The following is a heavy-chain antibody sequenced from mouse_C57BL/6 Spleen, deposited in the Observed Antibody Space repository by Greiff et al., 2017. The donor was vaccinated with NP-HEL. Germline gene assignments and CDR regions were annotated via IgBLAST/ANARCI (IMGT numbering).Heavy chain of an antibody. CDR3: ARSGLGRCFDY. CDR2: IDPSDSYT. J-gene: IGHJ2*01. CDR1: GYTFTSYW. V-gene: IGHV1-69*01. D-gene: IGHD4-1*01. Sequence: VQLQQPGAELVMPGASVKLSCKASGYTFTSYWMHWVKQRPGQGLEWIGEIDPSDSYTNYNQKFTGKSTLTVDKSSSTAYMQLSSLTSEDSAVYYCARSGLGRCFDYWGQGTTLTVSS.